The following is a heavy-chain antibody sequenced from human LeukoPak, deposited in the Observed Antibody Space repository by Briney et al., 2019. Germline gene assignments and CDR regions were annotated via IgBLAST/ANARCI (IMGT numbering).Heavy chain of an antibody. V-gene: IGHV3-33*01. CDR1: GFTLNSYA. D-gene: IGHD3-9*01. Sequence: GGSLRLSCVASGFTLNSYAMHWVRQAPGKGLEWVAIIWFDGTNKDYADSVKGRFTISRDNSKRTLYLQMNSLRVEDTAVYYCARDLGDVLTGNHFDHWGQGILVTVSS. CDR3: ARDLGDVLTGNHFDH. J-gene: IGHJ4*02. CDR2: IWFDGTNK.